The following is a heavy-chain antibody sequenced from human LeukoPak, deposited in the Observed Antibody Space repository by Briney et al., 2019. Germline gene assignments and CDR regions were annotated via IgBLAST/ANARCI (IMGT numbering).Heavy chain of an antibody. V-gene: IGHV3-23*01. CDR1: GFIFSSYA. J-gene: IGHJ4*02. Sequence: GGSLRLSCAASGFIFSSYAMSWVRQAPGKGLEWVSTVSGSGGSAYYADSVKGRFTISRDNSKNTVYLQMNSLRAEDTAVYYCAKDLYYDFWSGTIDWGQGTLVTVSS. CDR2: VSGSGGSA. D-gene: IGHD3-3*01. CDR3: AKDLYYDFWSGTID.